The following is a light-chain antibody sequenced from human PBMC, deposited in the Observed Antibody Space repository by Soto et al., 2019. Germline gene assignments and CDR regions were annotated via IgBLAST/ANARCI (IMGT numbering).Light chain of an antibody. Sequence: QSVLTQPASVSGSPGHSISISCTGSSSDIGRYNLVSWYQHHPGKAPKLIIYEATKRPSGGSDRISGSKSGNTASLTISGLQAEDEADYYCSSYAGTSTFVLFGGGTKVTVL. CDR1: SSDIGRYNL. CDR3: SSYAGTSTFVL. J-gene: IGLJ2*01. CDR2: EAT. V-gene: IGLV2-23*01.